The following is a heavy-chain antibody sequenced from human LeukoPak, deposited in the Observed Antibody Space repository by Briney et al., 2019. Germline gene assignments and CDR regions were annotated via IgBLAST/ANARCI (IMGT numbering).Heavy chain of an antibody. V-gene: IGHV3-30-3*01. Sequence: GGSLRLSCAASGFTFSSYAMHWVRRAPGKGLEWVAVISYDGSNKYYADSVKGRFTISRDNSKNTLYLQMNSLRAEDTAVYYCARASSSWRHVDYWGQGTLVTVSS. J-gene: IGHJ4*02. CDR2: ISYDGSNK. CDR1: GFTFSSYA. CDR3: ARASSSWRHVDY. D-gene: IGHD6-13*01.